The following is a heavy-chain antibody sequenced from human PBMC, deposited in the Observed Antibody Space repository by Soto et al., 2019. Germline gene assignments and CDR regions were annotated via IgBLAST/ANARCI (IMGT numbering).Heavy chain of an antibody. Sequence: GASVKVSCKASGYTFTSYGISWVRQAPGQGLEWMGWISAYNGNTNYAQKFQGRVTMTKDTSTDTAYMELSSLRSEDTAVYYCASTVTTQYWGPNYYYYYMDVWGKGTTVTVSS. D-gene: IGHD4-4*01. CDR1: GYTFTSYG. CDR3: ASTVTTQYWGPNYYYYYMDV. V-gene: IGHV1-18*01. J-gene: IGHJ6*03. CDR2: ISAYNGNT.